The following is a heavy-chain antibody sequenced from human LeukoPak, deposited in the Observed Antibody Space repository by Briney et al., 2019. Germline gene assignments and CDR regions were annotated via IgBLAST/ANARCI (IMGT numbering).Heavy chain of an antibody. V-gene: IGHV3-23*01. CDR3: AKEPPVQLERKGWGAFDI. CDR1: GFTFSSYA. J-gene: IGHJ3*02. D-gene: IGHD1-1*01. Sequence: GGSLRLSCAASGFTFSSYAMSCVRQAPGKGLEWVSAISGSGGSTYYADSVKGRFTISRDNSKNTLYLQMNSLRAEDTAVYYCAKEPPVQLERKGWGAFDIWGQGTMVTVSS. CDR2: ISGSGGST.